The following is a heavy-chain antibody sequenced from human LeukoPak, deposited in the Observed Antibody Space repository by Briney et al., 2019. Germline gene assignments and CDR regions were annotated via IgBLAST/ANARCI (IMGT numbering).Heavy chain of an antibody. D-gene: IGHD6-19*01. V-gene: IGHV1-2*02. J-gene: IGHJ4*02. Sequence: ASVKVSCKASGYTFTSYYMHWVRQAPGQGLEWMAWINPNSGGTNYAQKFQGRVTMTRDTSISTAYMELSRLRSDDTAVYYCASKDRSGWYGEGIFDYWGQGTLVTVSS. CDR1: GYTFTSYY. CDR3: ASKDRSGWYGEGIFDY. CDR2: INPNSGGT.